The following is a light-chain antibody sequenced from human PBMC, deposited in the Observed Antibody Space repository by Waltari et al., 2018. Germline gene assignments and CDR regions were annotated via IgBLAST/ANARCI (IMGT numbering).Light chain of an antibody. V-gene: IGKV1-9*01. Sequence: IQLTQSPSSLSASVGDRVPITCRASQGISSSLAWYKQKPGKAPNLLIYAAFTLQSGVPSRFSGSGSGTDFTLTISSLQPEDFATYYCQQFNTYPLTFGQGTRLEIK. J-gene: IGKJ5*01. CDR1: QGISSS. CDR3: QQFNTYPLT. CDR2: AAF.